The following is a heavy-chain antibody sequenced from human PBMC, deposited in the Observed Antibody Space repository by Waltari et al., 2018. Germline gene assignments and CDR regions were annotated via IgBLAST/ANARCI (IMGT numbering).Heavy chain of an antibody. J-gene: IGHJ3*01. CDR1: GVSITSNRHY. CDR3: ATYIGASVGTAAFDV. CDR2: MSYSGAT. V-gene: IGHV4-39*01. D-gene: IGHD5-12*01. Sequence: SLTCSVSGVSITSNRHYWGWIRQPPGQGLEWIATMSYSGATYSSPSLESRVTVSRDTSKNQLSLKLVSVTAADTAVYYCATYIGASVGTAAFDVWGQGTMVTVSS.